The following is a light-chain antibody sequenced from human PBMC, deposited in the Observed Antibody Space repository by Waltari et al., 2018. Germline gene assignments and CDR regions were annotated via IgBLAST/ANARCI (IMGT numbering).Light chain of an antibody. Sequence: DIQMTQSPSSLSASVGDRVTIPCRASRAITNYVNWYQQRPGLAPKLLINAASTLQGGVPTRFSGSGSGTDFTLTISSLQIEDFATYYCQQSHSAPLAFGGGTRLEI. J-gene: IGKJ4*01. CDR1: RAITNY. CDR2: AAS. CDR3: QQSHSAPLA. V-gene: IGKV1-39*01.